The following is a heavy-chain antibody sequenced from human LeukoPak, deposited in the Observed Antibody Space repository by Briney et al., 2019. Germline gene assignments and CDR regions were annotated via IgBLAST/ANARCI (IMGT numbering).Heavy chain of an antibody. V-gene: IGHV4-38-2*01. CDR2: IYHSGST. D-gene: IGHD3-16*01. Sequence: SETLSLTCAVSGYSISSGYYWGWIRQPPGKGLEWIGSIYHSGSTYYNPSLKSRVTISVGTSKNQFSLKLSSVTAADTAVYYCARLSYDYVWGKAFDIWGQGTMVTVSS. J-gene: IGHJ3*02. CDR3: ARLSYDYVWGKAFDI. CDR1: GYSISSGYY.